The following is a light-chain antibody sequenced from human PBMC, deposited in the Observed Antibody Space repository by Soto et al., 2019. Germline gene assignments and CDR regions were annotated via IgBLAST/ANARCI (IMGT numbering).Light chain of an antibody. J-gene: IGKJ3*01. CDR3: AQYCCSPLFT. CDR2: GAT. CDR1: QSVSSSY. Sequence: EIVLTQSPGTLSLSPGERTTLSCRASQSVSSSYLAWYQQQPSQTPRRLIYGATSRATGIPDRFTGSGSGRSLSLTISRLEPEEFAVYYWAQYCCSPLFTFGRGTKVDIK. V-gene: IGKV3-20*01.